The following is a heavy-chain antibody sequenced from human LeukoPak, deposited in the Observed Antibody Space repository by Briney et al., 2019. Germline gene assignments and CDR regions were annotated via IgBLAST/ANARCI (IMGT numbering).Heavy chain of an antibody. CDR2: INHSGST. CDR1: GGSFSGYY. Sequence: PSETLSLTCAVYGGSFSGYYWSWIRKPPGKGLKWIGEINHSGSTNYNPSLKSRVTISVDTSKNQFSLKLSSVTAADTAVYYCARSKPRYYYYYGMDVWGQGTTVTVSS. CDR3: ARSKPRYYYYYGMDV. J-gene: IGHJ6*02. V-gene: IGHV4-34*01.